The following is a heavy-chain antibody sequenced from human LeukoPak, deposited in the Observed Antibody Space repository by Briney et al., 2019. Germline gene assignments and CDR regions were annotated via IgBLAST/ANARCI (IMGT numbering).Heavy chain of an antibody. CDR2: INPSGGST. CDR1: GYTFTSYY. D-gene: IGHD3-16*01. CDR3: ARERTPIALKIMIIFDS. Sequence: SVKVSCKASGYTFTSYYMHWVRQAPGQGLEWMGIINPSGGSTSYAQKFQGRVTMTRDASISTAYLELSGLRSDDTAVYYCARERTPIALKIMIIFDSWGQGTLITVSS. J-gene: IGHJ5*01. V-gene: IGHV1-46*01.